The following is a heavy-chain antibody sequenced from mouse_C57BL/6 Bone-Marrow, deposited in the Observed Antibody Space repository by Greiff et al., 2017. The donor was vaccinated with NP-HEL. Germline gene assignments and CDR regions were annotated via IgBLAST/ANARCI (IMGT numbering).Heavy chain of an antibody. J-gene: IGHJ2*01. CDR1: GFTFSSYA. V-gene: IGHV5-4*01. D-gene: IGHD2-3*01. CDR2: ISDGGSYT. CDR3: AREWLLRYYFDY. Sequence: EVQLVESGGGLVKPGGSLKLSCAASGFTFSSYAMSWVRQTPEKRLEWVATISDGGSYTYYPDNVKGRVTISRDNAKNKLYMQMSNLKSEDTAMYYCAREWLLRYYFDYWGQGTTLTVSS.